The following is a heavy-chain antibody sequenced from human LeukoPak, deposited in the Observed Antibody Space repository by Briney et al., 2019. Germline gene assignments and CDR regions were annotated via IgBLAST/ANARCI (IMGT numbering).Heavy chain of an antibody. CDR3: ARGLIWGSYRLYYFDY. Sequence: GRSLRLSCAASGFTLSSYAMHWVRQAPGEGLEWVAVISYDGSSKYYADSVKGRFTISRDNSKNTLYLQMNSLRAEDPAVYYCARGLIWGSYRLYYFDYWGQGTLVTVSS. V-gene: IGHV3-30-3*01. J-gene: IGHJ4*02. CDR1: GFTLSSYA. CDR2: ISYDGSSK. D-gene: IGHD3-16*02.